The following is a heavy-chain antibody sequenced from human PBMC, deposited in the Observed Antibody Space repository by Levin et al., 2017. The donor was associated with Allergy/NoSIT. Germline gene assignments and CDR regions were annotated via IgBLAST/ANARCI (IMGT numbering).Heavy chain of an antibody. D-gene: IGHD2-2*01. CDR3: ARVRWRCSTTSCQEAGTALRAFDI. Sequence: SETLSLTCTVSGGSISSGYFYWTWIRQPAGRGLEWIGRIDTSGSTNYNPSLKSRVTISVDMSKNQFSLNLSSVTAADTAVYYCARVRWRCSTTSCQEAGTALRAFDIWGQGTMVTVSS. J-gene: IGHJ3*02. CDR1: GGSISSGYFY. V-gene: IGHV4-61*02. CDR2: IDTSGST.